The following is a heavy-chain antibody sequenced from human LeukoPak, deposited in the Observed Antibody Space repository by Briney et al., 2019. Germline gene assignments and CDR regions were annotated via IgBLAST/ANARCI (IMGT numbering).Heavy chain of an antibody. CDR1: GFSFSTPT. Sequence: GGSLRLSCAASGFSFSTPTMNWARQAPGKGLVWVSSIGYTSSDKYYVESVKGRFTISRDNAENSLYLQMDSLRADDTAMYYYVKGDYRESWGQGTRVTVSS. CDR3: VKGDYRES. CDR2: IGYTSSDK. V-gene: IGHV3-21*01. J-gene: IGHJ5*02. D-gene: IGHD4-11*01.